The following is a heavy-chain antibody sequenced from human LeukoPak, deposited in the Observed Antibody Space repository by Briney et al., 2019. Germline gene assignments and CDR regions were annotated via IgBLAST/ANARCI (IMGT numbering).Heavy chain of an antibody. V-gene: IGHV4-59*02. CDR3: SEGYFEPFDH. D-gene: IGHD2/OR15-2a*01. CDR1: GASVSSSH. Sequence: SDTLSLTCVVSGASVSSSHWNWIRQLPGKGLEWIGCLSYTGKTDYNPSLTSRVTMSLDSSKNQVSLKLRSVTAADTAVYYCSEGYFEPFDHWGQGTLVTVSS. CDR2: LSYTGKT. J-gene: IGHJ4*02.